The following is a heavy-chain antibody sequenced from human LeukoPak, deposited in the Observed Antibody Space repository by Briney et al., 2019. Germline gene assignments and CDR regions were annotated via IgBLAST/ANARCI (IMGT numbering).Heavy chain of an antibody. Sequence: PGGSLRLSCAASGFTFSSYGMTWVRQAPGKGLEWVAALSGSGGRIYYADSVKGRFTISRDNSKNTLYLQMNSLRAEDTAVYYCARRAGAYSHPYDYWGQGTLVTVSS. D-gene: IGHD4/OR15-4a*01. CDR3: ARRAGAYSHPYDY. V-gene: IGHV3-23*01. J-gene: IGHJ4*02. CDR2: LSGSGGRI. CDR1: GFTFSSYG.